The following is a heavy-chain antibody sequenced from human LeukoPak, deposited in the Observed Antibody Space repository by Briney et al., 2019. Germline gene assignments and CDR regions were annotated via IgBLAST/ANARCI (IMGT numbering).Heavy chain of an antibody. CDR3: ARGSRTDSGSYPYGMDV. Sequence: GGSLRLSCAASGFSVSRNYLSWVRQAPGGGLEWVSVIYSRATTDYAESVKGRFTITTDTSKNTLYLQMNSLRDEDTSVYYCARGSRTDSGSYPYGMDVWGQGDTVTVSS. CDR1: GFSVSRNY. V-gene: IGHV3-66*01. D-gene: IGHD3-10*01. J-gene: IGHJ6*02. CDR2: IYSRATT.